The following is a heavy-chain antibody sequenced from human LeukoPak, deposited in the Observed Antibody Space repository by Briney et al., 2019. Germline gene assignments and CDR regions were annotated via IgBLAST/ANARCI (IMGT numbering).Heavy chain of an antibody. CDR3: ARATYSSSSTDY. Sequence: SETLSLTCTVSGGSISSSSYYWGWIRQPPGKGLEWIGSIYYSGSTYYNPSLKSRVTISVDTSKNQFSLKLSSVTAADTAVYYCARATYSSSSTDYWGQGTLVTVSS. J-gene: IGHJ4*02. CDR2: IYYSGST. CDR1: GGSISSSSYY. V-gene: IGHV4-39*07. D-gene: IGHD6-6*01.